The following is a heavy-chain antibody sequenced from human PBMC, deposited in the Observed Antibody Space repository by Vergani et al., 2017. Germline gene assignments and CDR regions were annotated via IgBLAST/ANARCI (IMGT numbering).Heavy chain of an antibody. CDR2: IYPGDSDT. CDR3: ARRYYDILTGYYRFDY. V-gene: IGHV5-51*01. Sequence: EVQLVQSGAEVKKPGESLKISCKGSGYSFTSYWIGWVRQMPGKGLEWMRIIYPGDSDTRYSPSFQGQVTISADKSTSTAYLQWSSLKASDTALYYCARRYYDILTGYYRFDYWGQGTLVTVSS. D-gene: IGHD3-9*01. CDR1: GYSFTSYW. J-gene: IGHJ4*02.